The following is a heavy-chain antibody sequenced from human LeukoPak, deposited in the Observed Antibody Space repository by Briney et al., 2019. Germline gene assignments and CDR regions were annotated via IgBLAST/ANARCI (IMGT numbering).Heavy chain of an antibody. J-gene: IGHJ4*02. D-gene: IGHD6-13*01. CDR1: GDSVSSNSAA. CDR3: ARDYPVHKTLYSSTWYPNFFDY. CDR2: TYYRSKWYN. V-gene: IGHV6-1*01. Sequence: SQTLSLTCALSGDSVSSNSAAWNWIRQSPSRGLEWLGRTYYRSKWYNDYAVSVISRITINRDTSKNHFSLQLNSVTPEDTAVYYCARDYPVHKTLYSSTWYPNFFDYWGQGILVTVSS.